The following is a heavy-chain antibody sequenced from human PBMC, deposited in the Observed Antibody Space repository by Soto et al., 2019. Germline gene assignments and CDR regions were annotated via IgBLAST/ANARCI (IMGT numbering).Heavy chain of an antibody. CDR2: IIPIFGTA. J-gene: IGHJ3*02. CDR3: AIWRDGYNDHDAFDI. V-gene: IGHV1-69*13. Sequence: GASVKVSCKASGGTFSSYAISWVRQAPGQGLEWMGGIIPIFGTANYARKFQGRVTITADESTSTAYMELSSLRSEDTAVYYCAIWRDGYNDHDAFDIWGQGTMVTVSS. CDR1: GGTFSSYA. D-gene: IGHD3-3*01.